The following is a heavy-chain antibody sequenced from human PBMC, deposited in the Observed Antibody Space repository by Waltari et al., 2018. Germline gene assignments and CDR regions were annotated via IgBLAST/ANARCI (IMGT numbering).Heavy chain of an antibody. CDR2: ISTDGSGA. D-gene: IGHD1-26*01. CDR3: ARGPVSGSGSYYVGDY. V-gene: IGHV3-74*01. Sequence: EVQLVESGGGLVQPGGSLRLACAASGLTFSSYWMHWVRQVPGKGLVWVSRISTDGSGANYADSVQGRFTSSRDNAKSILYLQMNSLRAEDTAVYYCARGPVSGSGSYYVGDYWGQGTLVTVSS. J-gene: IGHJ4*02. CDR1: GLTFSSYW.